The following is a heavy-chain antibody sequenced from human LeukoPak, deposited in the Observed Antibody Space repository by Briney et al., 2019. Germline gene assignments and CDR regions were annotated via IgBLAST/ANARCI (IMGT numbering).Heavy chain of an antibody. CDR1: GFTFSSYA. D-gene: IGHD6-13*01. V-gene: IGHV3-23*01. J-gene: IGHJ3*02. CDR2: ISGSGGST. CDR3: AKDRGSSWNHPDAFDI. Sequence: PGRSLRLSCAASGFTFSSYAMSWVRQAPGKGLEWVSAISGSGGSTYYADSVKGRFTISRDNSKNTLYLQMNSLRAEDTAVYYCAKDRGSSWNHPDAFDIWGQGTMVTVSS.